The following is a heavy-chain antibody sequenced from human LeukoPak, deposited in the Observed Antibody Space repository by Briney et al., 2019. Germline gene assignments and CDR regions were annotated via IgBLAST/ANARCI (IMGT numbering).Heavy chain of an antibody. CDR3: ARDQGAYCGGDCYWAVRSSPPHPQYYFDY. Sequence: GGSLRLSCAASGFTFSSYAMHWVRQAPGKGLEWVAVISYDGSNKYYADSVKGRFTISRDNSKNTLYLQMNSLRAEDTAVYYCARDQGAYCGGDCYWAVRSSPPHPQYYFDYWGQGTLVTVSS. CDR1: GFTFSSYA. V-gene: IGHV3-30-3*01. J-gene: IGHJ4*02. CDR2: ISYDGSNK. D-gene: IGHD2-21*02.